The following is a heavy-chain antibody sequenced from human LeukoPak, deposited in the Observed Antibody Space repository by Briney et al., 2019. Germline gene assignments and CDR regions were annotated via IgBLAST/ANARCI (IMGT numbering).Heavy chain of an antibody. D-gene: IGHD5-18*01. CDR1: GYTFSHFG. V-gene: IGHV1-24*01. CDR2: FDPEDGET. J-gene: IGHJ4*02. Sequence: ASVKVSCKTSGYTFSHFGTTWVRQAPGKGLEWMGGFDPEDGETIYAQKFQGRVTMTEDTSTDTAYMELSSLRSEDTAVYYCATDANVDTAMDLDYWGQGTLVTVSS. CDR3: ATDANVDTAMDLDY.